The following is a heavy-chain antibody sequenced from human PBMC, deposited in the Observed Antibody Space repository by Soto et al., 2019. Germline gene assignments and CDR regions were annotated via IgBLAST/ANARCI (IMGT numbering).Heavy chain of an antibody. J-gene: IGHJ6*02. Sequence: ASLKVSCKASGYTFTSYGISWVRQAPGQGLEWMGWISANNGNANYAQKLQGRVTMTTDESTSTAYMELSSLRSEDTAVYYCARGGYYYGSGSYYGKVYYYGMDVWGQGTTVTVSS. V-gene: IGHV1-18*01. CDR3: ARGGYYYGSGSYYGKVYYYGMDV. CDR2: ISANNGNA. CDR1: GYTFTSYG. D-gene: IGHD3-10*01.